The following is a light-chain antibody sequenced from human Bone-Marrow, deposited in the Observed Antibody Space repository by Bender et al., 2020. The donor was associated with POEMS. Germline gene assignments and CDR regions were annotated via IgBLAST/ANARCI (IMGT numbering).Light chain of an antibody. V-gene: IGLV2-14*03. CDR3: QSYDNSLGGWV. Sequence: QSALTQPASVSGSPGQSITMSCSGTSSDVGAYNYVSWYQYHPGKAPKLMIFDVTKRPSGVSYRFSGSKSGTSASLAITGLQAEDEGDYYCQSYDNSLGGWVFGGGTKLTVL. CDR2: DVT. CDR1: SSDVGAYNY. J-gene: IGLJ3*02.